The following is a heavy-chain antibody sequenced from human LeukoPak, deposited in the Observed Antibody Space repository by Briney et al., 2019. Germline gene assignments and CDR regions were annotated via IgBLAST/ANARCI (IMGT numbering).Heavy chain of an antibody. D-gene: IGHD6-19*01. J-gene: IGHJ4*02. CDR3: ARVLAVAGKHQRDY. Sequence: VASVKVSCKASGYTFTSYDINWVRQATGQGLEWMGWMNPNSGNTGYAQKFQGRVTMTRNTSISTAYMELSSLRSEDTAVYYCARVLAVAGKHQRDYWGQGTLVTVSS. CDR2: MNPNSGNT. CDR1: GYTFTSYD. V-gene: IGHV1-8*01.